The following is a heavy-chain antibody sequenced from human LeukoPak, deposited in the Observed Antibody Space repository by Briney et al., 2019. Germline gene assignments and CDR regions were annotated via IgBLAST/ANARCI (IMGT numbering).Heavy chain of an antibody. CDR2: ISGGGGSP. D-gene: IGHD3-22*01. Sequence: ETLSLTCTVSGVSISSYYWSWIRQPPGRGLEWVSSISGGGGSPYYADSVKGRSTISRDNSKNTLYLQMNSLRAEDTAVYYCAKGRGSGYYNYFEYWGQGTLVTVSS. J-gene: IGHJ4*02. CDR1: GVSISSYY. V-gene: IGHV3-23*01. CDR3: AKGRGSGYYNYFEY.